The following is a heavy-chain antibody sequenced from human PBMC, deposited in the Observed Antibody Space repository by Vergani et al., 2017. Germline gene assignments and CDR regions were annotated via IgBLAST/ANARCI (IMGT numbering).Heavy chain of an antibody. Sequence: QVQLQESGPGLVKPSETLSLTCTVSGGSISSYYWSWIRQPSGKGLEWIGYIYYSGSTNYNPSLKSRVTISVDTSKNQFSLKLSSVTAADTAVYYCARDARWYMDVWGKGTTVTVSS. CDR3: ARDARWYMDV. J-gene: IGHJ6*03. CDR1: GGSISSYY. D-gene: IGHD4-23*01. CDR2: IYYSGST. V-gene: IGHV4-59*01.